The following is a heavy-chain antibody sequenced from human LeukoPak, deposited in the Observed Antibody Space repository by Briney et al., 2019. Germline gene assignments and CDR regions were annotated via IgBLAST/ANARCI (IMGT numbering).Heavy chain of an antibody. CDR3: ARHDPVGHFLRGMDV. Sequence: PSETLSLTCTVSGGSISSHYWSWSRQPPGKGLEWIGYIYYTGSTIYNPSLRSRVTMSVDVSKNQFSLNLSSVTAADTAVYYCARHDPVGHFLRGMDVWGQGTTVTVSS. J-gene: IGHJ6*02. CDR2: IYYTGST. V-gene: IGHV4-59*08. D-gene: IGHD2/OR15-2a*01. CDR1: GGSISSHY.